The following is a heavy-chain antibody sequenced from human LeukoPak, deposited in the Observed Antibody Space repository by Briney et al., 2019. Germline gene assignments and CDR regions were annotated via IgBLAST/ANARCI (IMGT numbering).Heavy chain of an antibody. CDR3: AKGGYYGSGELDY. D-gene: IGHD3-10*01. J-gene: IGHJ4*02. V-gene: IGHV3-30*04. Sequence: GGSLRLSCAASGFTFSIYVMHWVRQAPGKGLEWVAIISYDGSNEYYADSVKGRFTISRDNSKNTLYLQMNSLRAADTAVYYCAKGGYYGSGELDYWGQGILVTVSS. CDR1: GFTFSIYV. CDR2: ISYDGSNE.